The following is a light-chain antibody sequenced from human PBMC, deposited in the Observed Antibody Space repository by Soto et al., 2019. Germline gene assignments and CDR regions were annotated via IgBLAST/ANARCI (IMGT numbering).Light chain of an antibody. Sequence: EIVLTQFPGTLSLSPGERATLSCRASETIGYKYLAWYQQKPGLAPTLLMYDASTRAPGIPDRFSGSGSGEDFPLYIRRMGPGDFAVYYCPQYDTSYTFGPGTKLEI. J-gene: IGKJ2*01. V-gene: IGKV3-20*01. CDR1: ETIGYKY. CDR3: PQYDTSYT. CDR2: DAS.